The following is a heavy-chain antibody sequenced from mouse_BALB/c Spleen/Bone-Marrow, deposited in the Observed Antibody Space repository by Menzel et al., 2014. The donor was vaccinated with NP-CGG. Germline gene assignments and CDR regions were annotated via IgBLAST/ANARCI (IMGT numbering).Heavy chain of an antibody. Sequence: LQPSGSELVRPGASVKLSCKASGYTFTNYWIHWVKQRPGQGLEWIGNVYPGRGSINSDEKFKTKATLTVDTSSSTAYMHLNSLTSEDSAVYYCARRLRGYYAMDYWGQGTSVTVSS. D-gene: IGHD1-3*01. V-gene: IGHV1S22*01. J-gene: IGHJ4*01. CDR1: GYTFTNYW. CDR2: VYPGRGSI. CDR3: ARRLRGYYAMDY.